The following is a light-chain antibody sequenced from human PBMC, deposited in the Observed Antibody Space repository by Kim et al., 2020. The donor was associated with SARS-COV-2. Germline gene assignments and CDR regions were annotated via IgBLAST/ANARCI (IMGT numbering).Light chain of an antibody. CDR2: GAS. Sequence: EVDRGKSTCRARKDINNWLGWYQQKPGKAHKHLIYGASNLQSGVPSRFSGSGSGTDFTLTISRLQPDECATYYCQKANSFPPWTFGQGTKVDIK. V-gene: IGKV1-12*01. J-gene: IGKJ1*01. CDR1: KDINNW. CDR3: QKANSFPPWT.